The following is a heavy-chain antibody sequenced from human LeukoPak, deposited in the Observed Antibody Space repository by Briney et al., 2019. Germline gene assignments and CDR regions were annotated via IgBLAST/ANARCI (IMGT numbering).Heavy chain of an antibody. J-gene: IGHJ5*02. V-gene: IGHV5-51*01. D-gene: IGHD1-26*01. CDR1: GSSFPTYW. CDR2: IYPGDSDT. CDR3: ARQGIVRGWFDP. Sequence: GESLQISCKGSGSSFPTYWIGWVRPMPGKGLEWMGIIYPGDSDTRYSPSFQGQVTISADKSISTAYLQWSSLKASDTAMYYCARQGIVRGWFDPWGQGTLVTVSS.